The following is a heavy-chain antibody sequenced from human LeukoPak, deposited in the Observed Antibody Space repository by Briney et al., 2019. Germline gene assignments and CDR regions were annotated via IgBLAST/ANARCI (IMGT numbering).Heavy chain of an antibody. CDR3: ARRSGYGTYSRWYLDL. J-gene: IGHJ2*01. Sequence: PGGSLRLSCAASGFSLTTYPMNWIRQVPGKGLEWVSHISSDGNTEYYADSVRVRFTISRDDAKNSLYLQMNNLRGEDTGMYYCARRSGYGTYSRWYLDLWGSGTLITVAS. V-gene: IGHV3-48*03. D-gene: IGHD1-26*01. CDR2: ISSDGNTE. CDR1: GFSLTTYP.